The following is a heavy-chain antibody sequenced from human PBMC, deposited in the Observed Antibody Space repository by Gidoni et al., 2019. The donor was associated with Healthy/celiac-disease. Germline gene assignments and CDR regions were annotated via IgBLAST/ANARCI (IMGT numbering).Heavy chain of an antibody. Sequence: QVQLQQWGAGLLKPSETLSLTCAVYGGSFSGYYWSWIRQPPGKGTEWIGEINHSGSTNYNPSLKSRVTISVDTSKNQFSLKLSSVTAADTAVYYCARSRRKAYSSSWYGASIDYWGQGTLVTVSS. CDR3: ARSRRKAYSSSWYGASIDY. D-gene: IGHD6-13*01. CDR2: INHSGST. V-gene: IGHV4-34*01. J-gene: IGHJ4*02. CDR1: GGSFSGYY.